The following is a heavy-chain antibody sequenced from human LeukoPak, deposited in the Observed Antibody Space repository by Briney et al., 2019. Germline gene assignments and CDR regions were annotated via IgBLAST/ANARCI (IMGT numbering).Heavy chain of an antibody. CDR2: IYYSGST. D-gene: IGHD5-12*01. J-gene: IGHJ4*02. V-gene: IGHV4-39*07. Sequence: PSETLSLTCTVSGGSISSSSYYWGWIRQPPGKGLEWIGSIYYSGSTNYNPSLKSRVTISVDKSKNQFSLKLSSVTAADTAVYYCARENSGYSYWGQGTLVTVSS. CDR3: ARENSGYSY. CDR1: GGSISSSSYY.